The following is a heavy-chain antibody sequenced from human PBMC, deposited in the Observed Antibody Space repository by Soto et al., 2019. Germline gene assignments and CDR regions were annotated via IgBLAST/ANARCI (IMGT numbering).Heavy chain of an antibody. CDR2: IYTSGTT. CDR3: AREGSSGFGMDV. CDR1: GGSIRSYY. Sequence: QVQLQQSGPGLVKPSEPLSLTCTVSGGSIRSYYWSWIRQPAGKALEWIGRIYTSGTTNYNPSLKSRITLVLDTSKNQFSLDLSSVTDADTAVYYCAREGSSGFGMDVWGQGTTVTVSS. J-gene: IGHJ6*02. D-gene: IGHD6-25*01. V-gene: IGHV4-4*07.